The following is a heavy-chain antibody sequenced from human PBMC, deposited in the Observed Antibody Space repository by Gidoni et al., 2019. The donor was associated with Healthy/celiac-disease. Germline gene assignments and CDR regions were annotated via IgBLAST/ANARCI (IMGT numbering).Heavy chain of an antibody. Sequence: QVQLQQWGAGLLKPSETLSLTCAVYGGSFSGYYWSWIRQPPGKGLEWIGEINHSGSTNYNPSLKSRVTISVDTSKNQFSLKLSSVTAADTAVYYCARIKKRGTMITKPLPYYYYGMDVWGQGTTVTVSS. CDR3: ARIKKRGTMITKPLPYYYYGMDV. V-gene: IGHV4-34*01. J-gene: IGHJ6*02. D-gene: IGHD3-22*01. CDR2: INHSGST. CDR1: GGSFSGYY.